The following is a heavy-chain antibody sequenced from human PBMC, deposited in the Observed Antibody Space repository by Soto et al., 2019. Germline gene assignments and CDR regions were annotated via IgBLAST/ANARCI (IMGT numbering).Heavy chain of an antibody. J-gene: IGHJ2*01. D-gene: IGHD3-9*01. Sequence: QVQLQQWGAGPLRPLETLSLTCGVSGGSFSGYYWAWIRQSPGKGLEWIGEINDRGSINYNPSLKIRVSISVDTSKNHYSLNLGSVTAAETAVYYCARESHDILTGPPWVWYFDLWGRGTLVTVSS. CDR2: INDRGSI. CDR1: GGSFSGYY. CDR3: ARESHDILTGPPWVWYFDL. V-gene: IGHV4-34*01.